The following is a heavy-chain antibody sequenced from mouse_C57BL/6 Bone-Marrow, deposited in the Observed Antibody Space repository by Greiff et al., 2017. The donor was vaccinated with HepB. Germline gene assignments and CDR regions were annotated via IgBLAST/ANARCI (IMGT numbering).Heavy chain of an antibody. J-gene: IGHJ4*01. CDR2: IHPNSGST. CDR3: ARYPPLFYGSSYNAMDY. Sequence: QVQLQQPGAELVKPGASVKLSCKASGYTFTSYWMHWVKQRPGQGLEWIGMIHPNSGSTNYNEKFKSKATLTVDKSSSTAYMQLSSLTTEYSAVYYCARYPPLFYGSSYNAMDYWGQGTSVTVSS. CDR1: GYTFTSYW. D-gene: IGHD1-1*01. V-gene: IGHV1-64*01.